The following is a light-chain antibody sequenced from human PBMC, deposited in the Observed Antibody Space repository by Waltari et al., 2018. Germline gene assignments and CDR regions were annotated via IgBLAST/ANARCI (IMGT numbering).Light chain of an antibody. J-gene: IGKJ4*01. Sequence: EIVMTQSPATPPVSPGERATVSCRGSQSVSSNLAWYQQKPGQAPRLLIYGASTRATGIPARFSGSGSGREFTLTISSLQSEDFAVYYCQQYNNWPALTFGGGTKVEIK. CDR2: GAS. CDR1: QSVSSN. V-gene: IGKV3-15*01. CDR3: QQYNNWPALT.